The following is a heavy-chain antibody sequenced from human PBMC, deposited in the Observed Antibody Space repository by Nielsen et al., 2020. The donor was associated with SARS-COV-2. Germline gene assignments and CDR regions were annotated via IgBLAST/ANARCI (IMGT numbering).Heavy chain of an antibody. CDR1: GGSISSGGYY. V-gene: IGHV4-31*02. J-gene: IGHJ3*02. CDR3: ARVRITMIVVVDAFDI. CDR2: IYYSGST. D-gene: IGHD3-22*01. Sequence: SCTVSGGSISSGGYYWSWIRQHPGKGLEWIGYIYYSGSTHYNPSLKSRVTISVDTSKNQFSLKLSSVTAADTAVYYCARVRITMIVVVDAFDIWGQGTMVTVSS.